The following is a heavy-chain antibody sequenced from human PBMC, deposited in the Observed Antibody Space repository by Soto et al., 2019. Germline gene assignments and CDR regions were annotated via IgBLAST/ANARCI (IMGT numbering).Heavy chain of an antibody. D-gene: IGHD3-22*01. J-gene: IGHJ6*02. V-gene: IGHV1-69*12. CDR1: GGSLSNFG. CDR3: ARGDATRIVVTTYYAMTS. CDR2: IIPVFGTP. Sequence: QVQLVQSGAEVKKPGSSVKVSCTASGGSLSNFGISWVRQAPGQGLEWMGAIIPVFGTPNYAQKFQDRVTINADESTTTVYMEVRSLTSEDTAVYYCARGDATRIVVTTYYAMTSGAKGPRSPSP.